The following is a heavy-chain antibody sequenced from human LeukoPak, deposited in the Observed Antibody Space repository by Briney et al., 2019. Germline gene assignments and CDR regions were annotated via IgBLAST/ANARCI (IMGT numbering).Heavy chain of an antibody. CDR3: ARDERSSARYSYGYAAGDY. CDR2: ISYDGSNK. D-gene: IGHD5-18*01. V-gene: IGHV3-30-3*01. CDR1: GFTFSSYA. Sequence: GRSLRLSCAASGFTFSSYAMHWVRQAPGKGLEWVAVISYDGSNKYYADSVKGRFTISRDNSKNTLYLQMNSLRAEDTAVYYCARDERSSARYSYGYAAGDYWGQGTLVTVSS. J-gene: IGHJ4*02.